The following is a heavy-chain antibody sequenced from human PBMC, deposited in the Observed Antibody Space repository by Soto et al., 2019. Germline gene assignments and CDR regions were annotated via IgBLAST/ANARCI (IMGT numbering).Heavy chain of an antibody. CDR1: GFTFSNYE. V-gene: IGHV3-48*03. Sequence: PGGSLRLSCAASGFTFSNYEINWVRQAPGKGLEWVSYISTSGTTKYYTDSVKGRFTISRDNAKNSLYLQMNSLRAENTAVYYCARSPLSGTFKYYFYAMDVWGRGTTVTVSS. J-gene: IGHJ6*02. D-gene: IGHD1-26*01. CDR3: ARSPLSGTFKYYFYAMDV. CDR2: ISTSGTTK.